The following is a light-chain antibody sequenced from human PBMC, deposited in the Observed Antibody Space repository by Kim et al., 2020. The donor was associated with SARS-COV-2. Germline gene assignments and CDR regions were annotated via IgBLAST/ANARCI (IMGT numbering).Light chain of an antibody. Sequence: VYPGQPASITCSGDKLGDKYVCWYQQKPGQSPVLVMYQDNKRPSGIPERFSGSNSGNTATLTISGTQAMDEADYYCQAWDRTTMVFGGGTQLTVL. CDR1: KLGDKY. V-gene: IGLV3-1*01. CDR3: QAWDRTTMV. J-gene: IGLJ2*01. CDR2: QDN.